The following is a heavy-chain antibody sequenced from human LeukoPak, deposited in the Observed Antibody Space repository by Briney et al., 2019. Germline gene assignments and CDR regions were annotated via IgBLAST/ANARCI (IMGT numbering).Heavy chain of an antibody. CDR1: GGSFSGSY. V-gene: IGHV4-34*01. D-gene: IGHD6-13*01. CDR2: INQSGNT. Sequence: KPSETLSLTCAVYGGSFSGSYWNWIRKPPGKGLEWIGEINQSGNTNYNPSLKSRVTISVDTSKSQFSLKLSSVTAADTAVYYCAKAPPGAAAGYWFDPWGQGALVTVSS. J-gene: IGHJ5*02. CDR3: AKAPPGAAAGYWFDP.